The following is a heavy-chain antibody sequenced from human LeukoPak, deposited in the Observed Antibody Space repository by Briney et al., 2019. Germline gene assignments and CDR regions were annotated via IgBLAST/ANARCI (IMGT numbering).Heavy chain of an antibody. D-gene: IGHD1-26*01. CDR2: IKSKTDGGTT. CDR1: GFTFSNAW. V-gene: IGHV3-15*01. CDR3: TTPYLTSGSYSYYYYYMDV. J-gene: IGHJ6*03. Sequence: GSLRLSCAASGFTFSNAWMSWVRQAPGKGLEWVGRIKSKTDGGTTDYAAPVKGRFTISRDDSKNTLYLQMNSLKTEDAAVYYCTTPYLTSGSYSYYYYYMDVWGKGTTVTVSS.